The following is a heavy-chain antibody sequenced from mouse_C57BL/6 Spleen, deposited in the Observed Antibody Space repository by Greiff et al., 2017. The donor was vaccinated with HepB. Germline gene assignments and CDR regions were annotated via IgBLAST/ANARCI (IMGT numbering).Heavy chain of an antibody. CDR1: GFTFSSYA. D-gene: IGHD3-2*02. V-gene: IGHV5-4*01. CDR3: AREEGSGYVGY. CDR2: ISDGGSYT. J-gene: IGHJ2*01. Sequence: EVKVVESGGGLVKPGGSLKLSCAASGFTFSSYAMSWVRQTPEKRLEWVATISDGGSYTYYPDNVKGRFTISRDNAKNNLYLQMSHLKSEDTAMYYCAREEGSGYVGYWGQGTTLTVSS.